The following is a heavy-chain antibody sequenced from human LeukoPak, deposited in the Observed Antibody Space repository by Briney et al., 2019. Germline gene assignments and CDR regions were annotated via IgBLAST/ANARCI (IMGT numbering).Heavy chain of an antibody. V-gene: IGHV3-23*01. D-gene: IGHD6-13*01. Sequence: PGGSLRLSCAASGFTFSSHAMSWVRQAPGKGLEWVSDIRGSGVYIYYADSVKGRFTISRDNSKNTLYLQMNSLSAEDTAVFYCCKRDRLAAGGTVMDYWGQGTLVTVSS. CDR1: GFTFSSHA. J-gene: IGHJ4*02. CDR2: IRGSGVYI. CDR3: CKRDRLAAGGTVMDY.